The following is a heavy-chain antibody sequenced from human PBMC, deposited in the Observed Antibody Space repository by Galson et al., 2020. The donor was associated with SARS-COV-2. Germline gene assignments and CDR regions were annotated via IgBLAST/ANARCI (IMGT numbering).Heavy chain of an antibody. J-gene: IGHJ4*02. CDR2: ISGSGGRT. CDR1: GFTFSSYA. CDR3: AKGDNWNYGHFDY. Sequence: TGGSLRLSCAASGFTFSSYAMSWVRQAPGKGLEWVSAISGSGGRTYYADSVKGRFTISRDTSKNTLYLQMNSLRAEDTAVYYCAKGDNWNYGHFDYWGQGTLVTVSS. V-gene: IGHV3-23*01. D-gene: IGHD1-7*01.